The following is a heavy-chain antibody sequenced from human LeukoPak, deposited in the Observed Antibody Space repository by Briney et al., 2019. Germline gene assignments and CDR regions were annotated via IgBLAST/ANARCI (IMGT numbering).Heavy chain of an antibody. D-gene: IGHD6-19*01. J-gene: IGHJ4*02. CDR1: GGSMSSYY. V-gene: IGHV4-59*08. CDR3: ARRDSSVWYLDY. Sequence: SETLSLTCTVSGGSMSSYYWSWIRQTPGKGLEWIGYIYYSGTTNYNPSLKSRVTISIDTSKNQFSLRVTSVTAADTAVYYCARRDSSVWYLDYWVQGTLVSVSS. CDR2: IYYSGTT.